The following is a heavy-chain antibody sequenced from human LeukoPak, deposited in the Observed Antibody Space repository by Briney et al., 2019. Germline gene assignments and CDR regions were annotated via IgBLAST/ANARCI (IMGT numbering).Heavy chain of an antibody. D-gene: IGHD3-10*01. CDR1: GFTFNNYA. Sequence: GGSLRLSCVASGFTFNNYATTWVRQAPGKGLEWVSAISGSGGSTYYADSVKGRFTISRDNSKNTLYLQMNSLRAEDTAVYYCAKRWFLDAFDIWGQGTMVTVSS. CDR3: AKRWFLDAFDI. V-gene: IGHV3-23*01. J-gene: IGHJ3*02. CDR2: ISGSGGST.